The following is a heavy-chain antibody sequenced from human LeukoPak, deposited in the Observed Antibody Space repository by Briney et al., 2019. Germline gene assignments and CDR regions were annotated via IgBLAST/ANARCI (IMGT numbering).Heavy chain of an antibody. CDR3: ARDIVLIAVAVRGSFDI. CDR1: GFTFSSYA. J-gene: IGHJ3*02. CDR2: INWNGGST. V-gene: IGHV3-20*04. Sequence: PPGGSLRLSCAASGFTFSSYAMNWVRQVPGKGLEWVSGINWNGGSTGYADSVKGRFTISRDNAKNSLYLQMNSLRAEDTALYYCARDIVLIAVAVRGSFDIWGQGTMVTVSS. D-gene: IGHD6-19*01.